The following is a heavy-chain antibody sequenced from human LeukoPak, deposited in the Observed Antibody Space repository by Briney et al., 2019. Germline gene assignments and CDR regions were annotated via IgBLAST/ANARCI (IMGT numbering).Heavy chain of an antibody. Sequence: GGSLRLSCAASGFTFSSYGMHWVRQAPGKGLEWVAVISYDGSNKYYADSVKGRFTISRDSSKNTLYLQMNSLRAEDTAVYYCAKDRLRAAAGFRIRDYWGQGTLVTVSS. CDR1: GFTFSSYG. CDR2: ISYDGSNK. J-gene: IGHJ4*02. CDR3: AKDRLRAAAGFRIRDY. V-gene: IGHV3-30*18. D-gene: IGHD6-13*01.